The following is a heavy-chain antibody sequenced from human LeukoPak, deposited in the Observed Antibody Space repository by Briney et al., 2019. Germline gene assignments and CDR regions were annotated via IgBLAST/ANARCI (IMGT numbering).Heavy chain of an antibody. CDR2: ISAYNGNT. CDR1: GYTFTSYG. V-gene: IGHV1-18*01. D-gene: IGHD6-13*01. Sequence: ASVKVSCKASGYTFTSYGISWVRQAPGQGLERMGWISAYNGNTNYAQKLQGRVTMTTDTFTSTAYMELRSLRSDDTAVYYCARGKLVPSVRPLEDYRGQGTLVTVSS. J-gene: IGHJ4*02. CDR3: ARGKLVPSVRPLEDY.